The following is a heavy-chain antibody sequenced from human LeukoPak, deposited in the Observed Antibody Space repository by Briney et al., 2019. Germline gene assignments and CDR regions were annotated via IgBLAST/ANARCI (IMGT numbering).Heavy chain of an antibody. CDR1: RYTFPRYG. Sequence: ASEKVSYKASRYTFPRYGLRWVRQAPGQELKWMDWINDYNGNTNYEPKLQGRGTMTTDTSTSPAYMELRSLRSDDTAVYYCAKDRKGLYSSSPPEEGIFDYWGQGTLVTVSS. V-gene: IGHV1-18*01. D-gene: IGHD6-6*01. CDR3: AKDRKGLYSSSPPEEGIFDY. J-gene: IGHJ4*02. CDR2: INDYNGNT.